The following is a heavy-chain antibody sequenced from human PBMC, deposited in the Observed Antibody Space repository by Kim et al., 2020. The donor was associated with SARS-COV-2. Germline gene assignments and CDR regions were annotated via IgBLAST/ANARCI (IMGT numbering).Heavy chain of an antibody. V-gene: IGHV4-39*01. CDR3: ARHGARGTESSSWYGGYLSARGYYYGMDV. CDR2: IYYSGST. CDR1: GGSISSSSYY. Sequence: SETLSLTCTVSGGSISSSSYYWGWIRQPPGKGLEWIGSIYYSGSTYYNPSLKSRVTISVDTSKNQFSLKLSSVTAADTAVYYCARHGARGTESSSWYGGYLSARGYYYGMDVWGQGTTVTVSS. D-gene: IGHD6-13*01. J-gene: IGHJ6*02.